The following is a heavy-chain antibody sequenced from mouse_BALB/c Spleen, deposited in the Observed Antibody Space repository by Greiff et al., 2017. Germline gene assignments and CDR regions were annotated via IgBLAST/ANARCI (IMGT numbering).Heavy chain of an antibody. CDR1: GFTFSSYA. V-gene: IGHV5-6-5*01. Sequence: EVKLMESGGGLVKPGGSLKLSCAASGFTFSSYAMSWVRQTPEKRLEWVASISSGGSTYYPDSVKGRFTISRDNARNILYLQMSSLRSEDTAMYYCARGLLDYGSSYWYFDVWGAGTTVTVSS. CDR3: ARGLLDYGSSYWYFDV. J-gene: IGHJ1*01. CDR2: ISSGGST. D-gene: IGHD1-1*01.